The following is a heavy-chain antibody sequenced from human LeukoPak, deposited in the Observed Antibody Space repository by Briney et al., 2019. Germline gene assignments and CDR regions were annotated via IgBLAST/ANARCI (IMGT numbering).Heavy chain of an antibody. D-gene: IGHD4-17*01. CDR3: ARAHQSLDYGDHEGEFDY. CDR2: IDYTGYT. Sequence: PSETPSLTCIVSGGSITSSGYYWGWIRQPPGKGLEWIGTIDYTGYTYYNPSLKSRVTISVDTSKNQFSLKLSSVTAADTAVYYCARAHQSLDYGDHEGEFDYWGQGTLVTVSS. V-gene: IGHV4-39*07. CDR1: GGSITSSGYY. J-gene: IGHJ4*02.